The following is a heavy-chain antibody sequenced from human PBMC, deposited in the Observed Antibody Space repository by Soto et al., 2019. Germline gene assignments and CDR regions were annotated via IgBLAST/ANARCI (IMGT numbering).Heavy chain of an antibody. CDR2: ISSDGRKN. V-gene: IGHV3-30*04. CDR3: ARGCSSSDCYTNYYYYYCMCV. J-gene: IGHJ6*02. CDR1: GFTLSSFA. D-gene: IGHD2-2*02. Sequence: PGPSLRLSCIASGFTLSSFAIHWARQAPGKGLEWVASISSDGRKNSYADSVKGRFTVSRDNSKNTVYLHINSLRPANTAGYYSARGCSSSDCYTNYYYYYCMCVWGHGTTVTV.